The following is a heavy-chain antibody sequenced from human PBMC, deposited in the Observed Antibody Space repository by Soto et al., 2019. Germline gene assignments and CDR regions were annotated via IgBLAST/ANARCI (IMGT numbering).Heavy chain of an antibody. CDR2: ISGSGGST. CDR1: GFTFSSYA. J-gene: IGHJ4*02. V-gene: IGHV3-23*01. D-gene: IGHD2-15*01. CDR3: AQRPGSLVVAPTTVDY. Sequence: GGSLRLSCAASGFTFSSYAMSWVRQAPGKGLEWVSAISGSGGSTYYADSVKGRFTISSDNSKNTLYLQMNSLRAEDTAVYSCAQRPGSLVVAPTTVDYWGQGTLVTVSS.